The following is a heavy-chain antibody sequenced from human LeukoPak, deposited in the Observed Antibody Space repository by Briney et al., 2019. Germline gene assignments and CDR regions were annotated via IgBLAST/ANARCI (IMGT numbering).Heavy chain of an antibody. CDR2: INHSGST. J-gene: IGHJ3*02. CDR1: GGSFSGYY. V-gene: IGHV4-34*01. D-gene: IGHD6-13*01. CDR3: AGRNSSSWGFDI. Sequence: SETLSLTCAVYGGSFSGYYWSWIRQPPGKGLEWIGEINHSGSTNYNPSLKSRVTISVDTSKNQFSLKLSSVTAADTAVYYCAGRNSSSWGFDIWGQGTMVTVSS.